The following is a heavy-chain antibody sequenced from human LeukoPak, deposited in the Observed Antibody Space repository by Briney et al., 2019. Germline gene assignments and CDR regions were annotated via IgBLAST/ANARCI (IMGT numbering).Heavy chain of an antibody. Sequence: KSSETLSLTCAVSGGSISSSSYYWDWIRQPPGKGLEWIGSIYYGGSTYYNPSLKSRVTISVDTSKNQFSLKVDSVTAADTAVYYCARPVGERNPDAFHIWGQGTMVIVSS. V-gene: IGHV4-39*01. J-gene: IGHJ3*02. CDR1: GGSISSSSYY. D-gene: IGHD3-16*01. CDR3: ARPVGERNPDAFHI. CDR2: IYYGGST.